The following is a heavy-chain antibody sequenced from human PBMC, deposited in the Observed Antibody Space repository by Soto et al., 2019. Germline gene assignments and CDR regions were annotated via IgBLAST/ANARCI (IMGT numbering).Heavy chain of an antibody. J-gene: IGHJ4*02. D-gene: IGHD3-16*01. CDR2: ISSTTNYI. Sequence: GGALRVSCAASGFTFTRYRMNGLHQAPGKGLEWVSTISSTTNYIYYGDSMKGRFTIPGDTAKNALHPQLTSLTAEATAVYYSAREPEGVTSNFGDWGQRTLGTVA. CDR3: AREPEGVTSNFGD. V-gene: IGHV3-21*06. CDR1: GFTFTRYR.